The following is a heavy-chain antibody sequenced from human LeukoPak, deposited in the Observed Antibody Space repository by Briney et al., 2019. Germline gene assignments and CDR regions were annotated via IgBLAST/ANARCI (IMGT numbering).Heavy chain of an antibody. D-gene: IGHD3-3*01. CDR3: VRVFLVFPQKYFDS. Sequence: PGGSLRLSCAASGFSFSAYGMHWVRQAPGKGLEWVAYIWYDGSKKEYANSVKGRFTISRDTSKSTVYLQMSSLRPEDTAMYYCVRVFLVFPQKYFDSWGKGTLVTVSS. J-gene: IGHJ4*02. V-gene: IGHV3-30*02. CDR1: GFSFSAYG. CDR2: IWYDGSKK.